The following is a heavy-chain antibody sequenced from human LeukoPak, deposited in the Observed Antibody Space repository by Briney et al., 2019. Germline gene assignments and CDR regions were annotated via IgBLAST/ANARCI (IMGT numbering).Heavy chain of an antibody. V-gene: IGHV3-43*02. CDR2: ISGDGGGT. CDR1: GFISDHYA. CDR3: AKESDAFDL. J-gene: IGHJ3*01. Sequence: GGSLRLSCAASGFISDHYAMHWVRQAPGRGLEWASLISGDGGGTYYTDSVKGRFTIFRDNSKNSLYLQTNSLRTEDTALYYCAKESDAFDLWGQGTMVTVSS.